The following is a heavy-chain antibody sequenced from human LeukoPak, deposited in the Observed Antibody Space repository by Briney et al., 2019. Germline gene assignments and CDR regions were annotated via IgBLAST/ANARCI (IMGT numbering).Heavy chain of an antibody. CDR1: GFTFSSYC. CDR2: IWEAGSNI. D-gene: IGHD6-19*01. J-gene: IGHJ4*02. Sequence: GGSLRLSCAASGFTFSSYCMHWVRHAPDKGLEWVAGIWEAGSNIYYADSVKGRFTISRDNSKNTLYLQLNSLRAEDTAVYYCARVGYNSGWYEYWGQGALVTVSS. CDR3: ARVGYNSGWYEY. V-gene: IGHV3-33*01.